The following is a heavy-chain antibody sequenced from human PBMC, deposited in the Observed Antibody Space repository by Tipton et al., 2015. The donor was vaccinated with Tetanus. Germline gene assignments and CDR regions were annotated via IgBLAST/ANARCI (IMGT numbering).Heavy chain of an antibody. CDR1: SGSISSSNYH. Sequence: TLSLTCIVSSGSISSSNYHWGWIRQPPGKGLEWIGSIHYSGSTYYKPSLKSRVTISVDTSKTQFSLKLSSVTAADTAVYYCARQWQLVYFDSWGQGTRVIVSS. CDR2: IHYSGST. CDR3: ARQWQLVYFDS. V-gene: IGHV4-39*01. J-gene: IGHJ4*02. D-gene: IGHD6-6*01.